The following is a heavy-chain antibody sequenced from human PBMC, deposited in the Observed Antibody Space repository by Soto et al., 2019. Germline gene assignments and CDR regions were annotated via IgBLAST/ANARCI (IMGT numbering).Heavy chain of an antibody. CDR3: ARIVVVVAATPNGFDI. CDR2: IDPSDSYT. V-gene: IGHV5-10-1*01. CDR1: GYSFTSYW. J-gene: IGHJ3*02. Sequence: GESLKISCKGSGYSFTSYWISWVRQMPAKGLEWMGRIDPSDSYTNYSPSFQGHVTISADKSISTAYLQWSSLKASGTAMYYCARIVVVVAATPNGFDIWGQGTMVTVSS. D-gene: IGHD2-15*01.